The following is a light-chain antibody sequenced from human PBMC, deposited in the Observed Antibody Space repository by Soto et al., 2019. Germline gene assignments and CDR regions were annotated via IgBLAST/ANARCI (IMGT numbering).Light chain of an antibody. J-gene: IGKJ1*01. CDR3: QQYNSYSKT. Sequence: DIQMTQSPSTLSASVGDRVTITCRASQSISSWLAWYQQKPGKAPKLLIYDASSLESGVPSRFSGHGSGTEFTLAISSLQPDDSASYYCQQYNSYSKTFGQGPKVDIK. CDR1: QSISSW. V-gene: IGKV1-5*01. CDR2: DAS.